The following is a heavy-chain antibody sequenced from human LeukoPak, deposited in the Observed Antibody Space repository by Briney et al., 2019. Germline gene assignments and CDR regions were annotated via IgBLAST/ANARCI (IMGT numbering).Heavy chain of an antibody. CDR3: ARDGKGTYYYDSSGYHDY. CDR1: GFTFSSYG. CDR2: IWYDGSNK. J-gene: IGHJ4*02. D-gene: IGHD3-22*01. Sequence: GGSLRLSCAASGFTFSSYGMHWVRQAPGKGLEWVAVIWYDGSNKYYADSVKGRFTISRDNSKNTLYLQMNSLRAEDTAVYYCARDGKGTYYYDSSGYHDYWGQGTLVTVPS. V-gene: IGHV3-33*01.